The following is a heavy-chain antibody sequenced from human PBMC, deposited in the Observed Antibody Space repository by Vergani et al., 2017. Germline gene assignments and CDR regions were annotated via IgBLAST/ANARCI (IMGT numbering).Heavy chain of an antibody. Sequence: QMQLQESGPGLVKPSETLSLSFTVSGDSISTSSYAWGWIRQPPGKTLEWIGTVFYGGRNYYNPSLKSRVTLSLDTSKKQISLHLTSVTAADTAVYYCGRHISMMRRSSRTAFDYWGQGALVTVSS. J-gene: IGHJ4*02. CDR3: GRHISMMRRSSRTAFDY. D-gene: IGHD3-22*01. CDR2: VFYGGRN. V-gene: IGHV4-39*01. CDR1: GDSISTSSYA.